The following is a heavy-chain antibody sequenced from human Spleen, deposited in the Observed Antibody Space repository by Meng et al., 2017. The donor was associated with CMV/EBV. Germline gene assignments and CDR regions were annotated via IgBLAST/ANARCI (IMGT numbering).Heavy chain of an antibody. CDR2: VYHCGRT. Sequence: EVPAPGPVHPSGTLALSGPVPGGSISMSAWSGWVREPPGKGLEWIGEVYHCGRTNYDPSRRERVSLSRVKTKNQFSPTLRSVTGADTGVYYCAIVSGDNYYDSYYFDNWGQGTLVTVSS. D-gene: IGHD3-22*01. CDR3: AIVSGDNYYDSYYFDN. CDR1: GGSISMSAW. V-gene: IGHV4-4*02. J-gene: IGHJ4*02.